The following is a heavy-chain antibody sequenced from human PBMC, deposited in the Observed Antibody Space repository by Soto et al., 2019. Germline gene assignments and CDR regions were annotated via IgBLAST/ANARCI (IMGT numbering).Heavy chain of an antibody. D-gene: IGHD3-10*01. CDR1: GGSISSRLYY. V-gene: IGHV4-39*01. CDR2: IYFSGST. CDR3: GRHSRDAYSHGGSGIPES. Sequence: PSETLSLTGTVCGGSISSRLYYWDWSRQPPGKGLEWIGNIYFSGSTYYTPSLRSRVSISVDTSSYQFSLELSSVTAADTAVYFCGRHSRDAYSHGGSGIPESWGPGTLVTVSS. J-gene: IGHJ4*01.